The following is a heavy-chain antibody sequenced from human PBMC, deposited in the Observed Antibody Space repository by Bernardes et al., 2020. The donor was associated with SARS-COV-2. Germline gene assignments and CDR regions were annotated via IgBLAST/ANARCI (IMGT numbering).Heavy chain of an antibody. J-gene: IGHJ3*01. V-gene: IGHV3-43*01. Sequence: GALRLSCAASGFTFEDYTMHWVRHVPGKGLEWVSLVSWDGSTTNYADSLKGRFLISRDSSRNTVHLQMDSLRKEDTALYYCATERQSLTVFGVGHDAFDFWGQGTMVTVSS. CDR3: ATERQSLTVFGVGHDAFDF. CDR1: GFTFEDYT. CDR2: VSWDGSTT. D-gene: IGHD3-3*01.